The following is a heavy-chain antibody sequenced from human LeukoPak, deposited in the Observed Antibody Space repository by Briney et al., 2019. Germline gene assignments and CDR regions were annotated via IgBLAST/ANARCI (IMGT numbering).Heavy chain of an antibody. CDR2: IIPIFGTA. J-gene: IGHJ5*02. Sequence: GASVTVSFKASGGTFSSYAISRVRQAPGQGLEWMGGIIPIFGTAEYAQKLQGRVTIATNESTKTAYMELSSLRTEDPAVYYCASGPYSNSWYSWFDPWGQGTLVTVSS. CDR1: GGTFSSYA. V-gene: IGHV1-69*05. D-gene: IGHD6-13*01. CDR3: ASGPYSNSWYSWFDP.